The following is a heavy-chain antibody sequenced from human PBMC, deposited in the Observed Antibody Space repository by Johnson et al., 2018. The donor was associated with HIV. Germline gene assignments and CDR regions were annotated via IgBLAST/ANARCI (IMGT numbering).Heavy chain of an antibody. CDR2: ISYDGSNK. CDR1: GFTFSDYG. CDR3: AKGDSSSWLSAFDI. D-gene: IGHD6-13*01. V-gene: IGHV3-30*18. J-gene: IGHJ3*02. Sequence: QVQLVESGGGVVQPGGSLRLSCAASGFTFSDYGMHWVRQAPGKGLVWVAVISYDGSNKNFADSVKGRFTISRDNSKNTLYLQMNSLRGEDTAVYYCAKGDSSSWLSAFDIWGQGTMVTVSS.